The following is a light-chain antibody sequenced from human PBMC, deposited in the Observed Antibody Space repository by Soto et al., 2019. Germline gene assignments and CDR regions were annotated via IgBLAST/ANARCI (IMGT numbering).Light chain of an antibody. J-gene: IGLJ2*01. V-gene: IGLV2-8*01. CDR1: SSDVGGYNY. Sequence: QSVLTQPPSASGSPGQSVTISCTGTSSDVGGYNYVSWHQQHPGKAPKLMIYEVSKRPSGVPDRFSGSKSGNTASLTVSGLQAEDEADYYCSSYAGSNNWGVFGGGTKLTVL. CDR3: SSYAGSNNWGV. CDR2: EVS.